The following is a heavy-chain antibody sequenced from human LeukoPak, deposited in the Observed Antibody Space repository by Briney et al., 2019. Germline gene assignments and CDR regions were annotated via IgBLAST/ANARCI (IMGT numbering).Heavy chain of an antibody. CDR2: ISSSLSYI. CDR1: GFTFSSYS. D-gene: IGHD1-26*01. CDR3: ARDLMGWDLHYFDY. Sequence: GGSLRLSCAASGFTFSSYSMNWVRQAPGKGLEWLSSISSSLSYIYYADSVKGRFTISRDNAKNSLYLQMHDLRAEDTAVYYCARDLMGWDLHYFDYWGQGTLVTVSS. J-gene: IGHJ4*02. V-gene: IGHV3-21*01.